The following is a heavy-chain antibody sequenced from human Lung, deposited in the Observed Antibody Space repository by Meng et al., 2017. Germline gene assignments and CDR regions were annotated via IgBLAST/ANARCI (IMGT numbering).Heavy chain of an antibody. D-gene: IGHD4-11*01. V-gene: IGHV4-34*01. CDR2: INHSGST. CDR1: GGSFSDYY. Sequence: QVQLQTGGGGLLKPSETLSLTCVVSGGSFSDYYWSWLRQSPGKGLEWIGEINHSGSTNYNPSLESRATISVDTSQNNLSLKLSSVTAADSAVYYCARGPTTMAHDFDYWGQGTLVTVSS. CDR3: ARGPTTMAHDFDY. J-gene: IGHJ4*02.